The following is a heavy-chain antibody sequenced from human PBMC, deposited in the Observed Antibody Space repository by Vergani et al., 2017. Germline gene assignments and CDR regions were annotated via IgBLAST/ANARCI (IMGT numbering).Heavy chain of an antibody. V-gene: IGHV3-21*04. J-gene: IGHJ4*02. CDR1: GFTFSSYS. Sequence: EVQLVESGGGLVKPGGSLRLSCAASGFTFSSYSMNWVRQAPGKGLEWVSSISSSSSYIYYADAVKGRFTISRDNAKNSLYLKMNSLRAEDTAVYYCANDWSGYSYDYWGQGTLVTVSS. D-gene: IGHD3-3*01. CDR3: ANDWSGYSYDY. CDR2: ISSSSSYI.